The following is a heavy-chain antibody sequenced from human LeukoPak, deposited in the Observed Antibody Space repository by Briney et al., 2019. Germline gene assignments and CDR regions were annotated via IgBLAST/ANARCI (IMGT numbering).Heavy chain of an antibody. Sequence: SETLSLTCAVYGGSFSGYYWSWIRQPPGKGLEWIGEINHSGSTNYNPSLKSRVTISVDTSKNQFSLKLSSVTAADTAVYYCARQGSWSRGGDYWGQGTLVTVSS. J-gene: IGHJ4*02. CDR2: INHSGST. D-gene: IGHD6-13*01. V-gene: IGHV4-34*01. CDR3: ARQGSWSRGGDY. CDR1: GGSFSGYY.